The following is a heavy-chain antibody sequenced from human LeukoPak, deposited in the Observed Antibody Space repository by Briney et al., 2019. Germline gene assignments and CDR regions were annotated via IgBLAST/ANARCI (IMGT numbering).Heavy chain of an antibody. D-gene: IGHD5-24*01. J-gene: IGHJ4*02. Sequence: SETLSLTCTVSGGSISSYYWSWIRQPPGKGLEWIGYIYYSGSTNYNPSLKSRVTISVDTSKNQFSLKLSSVTAADTAVYYCARRRKMATIDYWGQGTLVTVSS. CDR3: ARRRKMATIDY. CDR1: GGSISSYY. V-gene: IGHV4-59*12. CDR2: IYYSGST.